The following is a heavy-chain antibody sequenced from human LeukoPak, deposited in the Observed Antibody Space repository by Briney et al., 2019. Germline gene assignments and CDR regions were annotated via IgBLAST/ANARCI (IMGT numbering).Heavy chain of an antibody. V-gene: IGHV3-7*03. CDR1: GFTFSTYW. CDR2: IKQDESEK. J-gene: IGHJ3*02. CDR3: ARGGSYPNDPFDI. Sequence: GGSLRLSCAASGFTFSTYWMTWVRQAPGKGLEWVANIKQDESEKAYVDSVKGRITISRDNSKNTLFLQMNSLRAEDTAVYYCARGGSYPNDPFDIWGQGTMVTV. D-gene: IGHD1-26*01.